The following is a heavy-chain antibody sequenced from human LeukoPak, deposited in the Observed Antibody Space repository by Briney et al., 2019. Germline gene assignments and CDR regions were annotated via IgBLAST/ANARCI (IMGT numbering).Heavy chain of an antibody. J-gene: IGHJ4*02. Sequence: GGSLRLSCAASGFTFSSYAMSWVRQAPGKGLEWVSAISGSGGSTYYADSVKGRFTISRDNAKNSLYLQMNSLRAEDTAVYYCARVLYSYGYTSFDYWGQGTLVTVSS. CDR1: GFTFSSYA. V-gene: IGHV3-23*01. CDR3: ARVLYSYGYTSFDY. D-gene: IGHD5-18*01. CDR2: ISGSGGST.